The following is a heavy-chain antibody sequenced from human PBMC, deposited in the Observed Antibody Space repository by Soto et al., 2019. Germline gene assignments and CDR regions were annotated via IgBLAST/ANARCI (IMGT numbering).Heavy chain of an antibody. CDR1: GGSISSYY. CDR2: IYYSGST. J-gene: IGHJ4*02. CDR3: ARHEDGWSLFDY. V-gene: IGHV4-59*08. Sequence: QVQLQESGPGLVKPSETLSLTCTVSGGSISSYYWSWIRQPPGKGLEWIGYIYYSGSTNYNPSLKSRVTISVDTSKNQFSLKLSSVTAADTAVYYCARHEDGWSLFDYWGQGTLVTVSS. D-gene: IGHD6-19*01.